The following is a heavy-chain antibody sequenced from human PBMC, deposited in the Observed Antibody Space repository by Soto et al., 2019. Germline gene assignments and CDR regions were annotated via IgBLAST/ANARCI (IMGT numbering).Heavy chain of an antibody. CDR3: ARDSGWPILNFDN. Sequence: PGGSLRLSXAAPDFDFSSYGIHWVRQAPGKGLEWVAASSYDGRETFYADSAKGRFTVSKEMSKNTAFLQMNALRHEDTAVYFCARDSGWPILNFDNWGQGTPVTVSS. V-gene: IGHV3-30*03. J-gene: IGHJ4*02. CDR2: SSYDGRET. CDR1: DFDFSSYG. D-gene: IGHD3-10*01.